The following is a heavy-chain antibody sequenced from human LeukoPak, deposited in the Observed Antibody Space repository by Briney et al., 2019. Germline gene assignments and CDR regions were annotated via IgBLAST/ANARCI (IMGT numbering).Heavy chain of an antibody. CDR3: ARTMVRGVMPYYYYYGMDV. D-gene: IGHD3-10*01. CDR2: INPNSGGT. J-gene: IGHJ6*02. CDR1: GYTFTGYY. Sequence: GASVKVSCKASGYTFTGYYMHWVRQAPGQGLEWMGRINPNSGGTNYAQKFQGRVTITADESTSTAYMELSSLRSEDTAVYYCARTMVRGVMPYYYYYGMDVWGQGTTVTVSS. V-gene: IGHV1-2*06.